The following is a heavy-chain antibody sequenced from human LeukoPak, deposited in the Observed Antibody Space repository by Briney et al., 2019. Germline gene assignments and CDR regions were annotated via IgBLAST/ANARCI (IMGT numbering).Heavy chain of an antibody. CDR3: AREYGNLTMVTNFDF. D-gene: IGHD4-17*01. J-gene: IGHJ4*02. CDR2: IIPILAVA. CDR1: GGTFDSSP. V-gene: IGHV1-69*04. Sequence: SVKVSCKASGGTFDSSPITWVRQAPGQGLEWMGRIIPILAVANYAQKFQGRVTITADKSTRTAYLELITLRSEDTAVYCAREYGNLTMVTNFDFWGQGTLVTVSS.